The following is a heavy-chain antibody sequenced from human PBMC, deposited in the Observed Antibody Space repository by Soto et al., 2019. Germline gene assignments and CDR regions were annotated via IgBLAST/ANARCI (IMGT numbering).Heavy chain of an antibody. V-gene: IGHV3-21*02. D-gene: IGHD6-13*01. Sequence: EVQLVESGGGLVQPGGSLRLSCAASGFTFRDYSMSWVRQDPGKGLECVSSINVSSSHIFYADSVKGRFTISRDNPKNALFLQMNSLRVEDTDVYYCARFPAVARAGTDFWGRGTLVIVSP. J-gene: IGHJ4*02. CDR2: INVSSSHI. CDR1: GFTFRDYS. CDR3: ARFPAVARAGTDF.